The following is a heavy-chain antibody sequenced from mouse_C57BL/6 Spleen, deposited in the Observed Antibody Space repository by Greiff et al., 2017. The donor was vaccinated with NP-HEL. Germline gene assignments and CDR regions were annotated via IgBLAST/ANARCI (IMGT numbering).Heavy chain of an antibody. J-gene: IGHJ2*01. V-gene: IGHV1-81*01. CDR1: GYTFTSYG. D-gene: IGHD2-4*01. CDR2: IYPRSGNT. CDR3: ARHSIYYDYDGDFDY. Sequence: VQLQQSGAELARPGASVKLSCKASGYTFTSYGISWVKQRTGQGLEWIGEIYPRSGNTYYNEKFKGKATLTADKSSSTAYMELRSLTSEDSAVYFCARHSIYYDYDGDFDYWGQGTTLTVSS.